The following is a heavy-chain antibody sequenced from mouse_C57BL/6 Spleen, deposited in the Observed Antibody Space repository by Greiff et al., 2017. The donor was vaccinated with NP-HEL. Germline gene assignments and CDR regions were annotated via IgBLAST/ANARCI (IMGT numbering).Heavy chain of an antibody. CDR3: ARIKEIVATYFDY. CDR1: GYTFTSYW. Sequence: VQLQQSGAELVKAGASVKMSCKASGYTFTSYWMHWVKQRLGQGLEWFAETNPTNGRTYYNEKFMSKATLTVDKSSSTAYMLLSGPTFEDSAVYYCARIKEIVATYFDYWGQGTTLTVSS. V-gene: IGHV1S81*02. D-gene: IGHD1-1*01. J-gene: IGHJ2*01. CDR2: TNPTNGRT.